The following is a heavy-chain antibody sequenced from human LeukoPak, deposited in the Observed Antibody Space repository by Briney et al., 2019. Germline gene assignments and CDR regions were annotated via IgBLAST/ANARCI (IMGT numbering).Heavy chain of an antibody. CDR1: GFTFSTYC. CDR3: VRDFRSADY. J-gene: IGHJ4*02. V-gene: IGHV3-74*01. CDR2: ICPDGTVT. Sequence: GGSLRLSCAASGFTFSTYCMHWVRQAPGKGPMWVSRICPDGTVTNYADSVKARFIISRDNAGNTVYLQMNSLRVEDTAVYYCVRDFRSADYWGQGTLVTVSS.